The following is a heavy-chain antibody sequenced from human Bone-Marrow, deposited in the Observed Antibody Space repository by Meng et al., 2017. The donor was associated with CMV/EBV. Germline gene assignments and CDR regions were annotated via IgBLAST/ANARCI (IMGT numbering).Heavy chain of an antibody. Sequence: HVHVVNRGANVKKPGASVHVSSKASGNSFTSYDINSVRQAAGQGLEWMGWMNPNSGNTDYAQKFQGRVTMTRNISKSTAYMDLSSLRSEDTAVYYCATGVADFEYWGQGTLVTVSS. CDR2: MNPNSGNT. J-gene: IGHJ4*02. V-gene: IGHV1-8*01. CDR1: GNSFTSYD. CDR3: ATGVADFEY. D-gene: IGHD6-19*01.